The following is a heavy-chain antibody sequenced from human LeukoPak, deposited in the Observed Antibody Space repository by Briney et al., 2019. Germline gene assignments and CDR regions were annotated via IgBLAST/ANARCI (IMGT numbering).Heavy chain of an antibody. V-gene: IGHV4-59*12. CDR3: ARPSRKYCSSTSCYTSAFDI. Sequence: SETLSLTCTVSGGSMSSYYWSWIRQSPGKGLEWIGYTYYDGTTNYNPSLKSRVTISVDTSKNQFSLKLSSVTAADTAVYYCARPSRKYCSSTSCYTSAFDIWGQGTMVTVSS. D-gene: IGHD2-2*02. CDR2: TYYDGTT. J-gene: IGHJ3*02. CDR1: GGSMSSYY.